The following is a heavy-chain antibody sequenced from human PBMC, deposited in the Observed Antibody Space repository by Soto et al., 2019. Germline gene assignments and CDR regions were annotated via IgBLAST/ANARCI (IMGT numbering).Heavy chain of an antibody. CDR2: LNPTTGTA. CDR3: AKIPRGGGYGNWYFDL. Sequence: EVQLLESGGGLVQPGESLRLSCAVSGFTVNPYGLAWVRLAPGRGLELVSALNPTTGTASYRDSVKGRFTISRDDSKNTMFLQMNNLRAEDTAIYDCAKIPRGGGYGNWYFDLWGRGTLVTVSS. D-gene: IGHD5-12*01. V-gene: IGHV3-23*01. J-gene: IGHJ2*01. CDR1: GFTVNPYG.